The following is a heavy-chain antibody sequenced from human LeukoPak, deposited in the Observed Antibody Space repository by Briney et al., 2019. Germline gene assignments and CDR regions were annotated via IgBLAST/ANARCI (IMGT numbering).Heavy chain of an antibody. J-gene: IGHJ3*02. CDR1: GGSISSYY. Sequence: SETLSLTCTVSGGSISSYYWSWIRQPPGKGLEWIGYFYYSGSTNYNPSLKSRVTISVDTSKNQFSLKLSSVTAADTAVYYCASSVLGGSYYYFDAFDIWGQGTMVTVSS. CDR3: ASSVLGGSYYYFDAFDI. CDR2: FYYSGST. D-gene: IGHD1-26*01. V-gene: IGHV4-59*01.